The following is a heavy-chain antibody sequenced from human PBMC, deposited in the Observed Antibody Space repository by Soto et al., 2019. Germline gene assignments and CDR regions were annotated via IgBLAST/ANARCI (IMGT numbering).Heavy chain of an antibody. CDR1: GSRFSNYV. J-gene: IGHJ4*02. D-gene: IGHD2-2*02. CDR3: ARGGRGKKAGYNGLVSLGY. CDR2: IIPIFNST. Sequence: SVKVSCKVSGSRFSNYVISWVRQAPGHGLEWLGRIIPIFNSTKYAQSFQGRVTITADKSTSTASLELSSLRSDDTAVYYCARGGRGKKAGYNGLVSLGYWGQGTLVTVSS. V-gene: IGHV1-69*06.